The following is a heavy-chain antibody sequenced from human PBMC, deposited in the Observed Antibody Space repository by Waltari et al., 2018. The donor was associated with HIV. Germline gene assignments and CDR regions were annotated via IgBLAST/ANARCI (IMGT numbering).Heavy chain of an antibody. CDR1: SIFVTGSA. Sequence: DVQLVESGGGLFQHGVSLKLSCIASSIFVTGSAMHCVRLTFTKGLEWIGRMRSKAYNYATASTVSLKGRFTISRDDSTNTTFLHMNGLQHEDTAVYYCTSRFGSGTGFDYWGRGTLVTVSS. D-gene: IGHD3-10*01. J-gene: IGHJ4*01. CDR2: MRSKAYNYAT. CDR3: TSRFGSGTGFDY. V-gene: IGHV3-73*01.